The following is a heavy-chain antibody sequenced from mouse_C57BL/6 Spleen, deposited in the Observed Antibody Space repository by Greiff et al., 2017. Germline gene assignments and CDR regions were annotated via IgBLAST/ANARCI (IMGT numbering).Heavy chain of an antibody. D-gene: IGHD2-1*01. CDR3: ARGNSYYYAMDY. J-gene: IGHJ4*01. V-gene: IGHV1-69*01. CDR1: GYTFTSYW. CDR2: IDPSDSYT. Sequence: VQLQQPGAELVMPGASVKLSCKASGYTFTSYWMHWVKQRPGPGLEWIGEIDPSDSYTNYNQKFKGKSTLTVDKSSSTAYMQLSSLTSEDSAVYYCARGNSYYYAMDYWGQGTSVTVSS.